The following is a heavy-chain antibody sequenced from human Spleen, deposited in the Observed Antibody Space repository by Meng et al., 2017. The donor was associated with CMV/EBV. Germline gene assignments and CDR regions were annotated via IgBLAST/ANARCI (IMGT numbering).Heavy chain of an antibody. CDR2: IIPIFGPA. CDR1: RGTFGSYA. J-gene: IGHJ4*02. CDR3: ARSPSGYDTLPFDY. D-gene: IGHD5-12*01. V-gene: IGHV1-69*05. Sequence: AARGTFGSYAISWVRQAPGQGFGWMGGIIPIFGPANYAQKFQGRVTITTDESTSTAYMELSSLRSEDTAVYYCARSPSGYDTLPFDYWGQGTLVTVSS.